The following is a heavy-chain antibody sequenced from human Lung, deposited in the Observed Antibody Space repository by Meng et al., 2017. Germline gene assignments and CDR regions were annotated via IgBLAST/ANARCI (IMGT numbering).Heavy chain of an antibody. CDR2: INRDGTKP. CDR3: TNDRLNH. D-gene: IGHD1-1*01. J-gene: IGHJ1*01. Sequence: EVHVVESGGGLVPPVGSLRLSCAASGFTFTDHWMHWVRQGPGKGLVWVSRINRDGTKPTYADSVKGRFTISRDNAKNTLYLQMNNLRAEDTAFYYCTNDRLNHWGQGTLVTVSS. CDR1: GFTFTDHW. V-gene: IGHV3-74*01.